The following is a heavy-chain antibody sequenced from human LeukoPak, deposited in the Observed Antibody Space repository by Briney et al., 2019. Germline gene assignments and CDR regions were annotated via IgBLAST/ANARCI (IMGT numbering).Heavy chain of an antibody. CDR3: ATDWFSSSWTAHAFDI. CDR1: GFTVSSNY. Sequence: PGGSLRLSCAASGFTVSSNYMSWVRQAPGKGLEWVSVIYSGGSTYYADSVKGRFTISRDNSMNTLYLQMNSLRAEDTAVYYCATDWFSSSWTAHAFDIWGHGTMVTVSS. CDR2: IYSGGST. V-gene: IGHV3-53*01. D-gene: IGHD6-13*01. J-gene: IGHJ3*02.